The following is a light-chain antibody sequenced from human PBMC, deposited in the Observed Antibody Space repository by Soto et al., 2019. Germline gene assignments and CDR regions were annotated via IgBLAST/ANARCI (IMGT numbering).Light chain of an antibody. CDR1: RSISSF. J-gene: IGKJ3*01. CDR2: GAS. Sequence: DIQLTQSPSSLSASVGDRVTITCRTSRSISSFLSWYRQKPGKAPILLIYGASILHSGVPSRFSGSGSGTDFTLIISSLQAEDFATYYCQQTYSVPFTFGPGTRVDIK. V-gene: IGKV1-39*01. CDR3: QQTYSVPFT.